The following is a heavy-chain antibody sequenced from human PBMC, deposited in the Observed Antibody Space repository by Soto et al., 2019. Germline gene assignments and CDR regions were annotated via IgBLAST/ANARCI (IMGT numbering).Heavy chain of an antibody. CDR1: GGTFSSYA. J-gene: IGHJ6*02. V-gene: IGHV1-69*01. D-gene: IGHD6-6*01. CDR3: ASWVAGRRHGGYYCSYGMDV. Sequence: QVQLVQSGAEVKKPGSSVKVSCKASGGTFSSYAISWVRQAPGHGLEWMGGIIPIFGTANYAQKFQGRVTITADESTIPAYMELGSLGGEDTAVYYCASWVAGRRHGGYYCSYGMDVWGQGTTVTVSS. CDR2: IIPIFGTA.